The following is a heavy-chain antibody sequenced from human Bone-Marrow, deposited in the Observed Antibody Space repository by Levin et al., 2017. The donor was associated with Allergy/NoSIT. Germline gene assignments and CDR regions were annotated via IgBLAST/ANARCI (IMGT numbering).Heavy chain of an antibody. CDR3: ARDPEYNWNEGFYFDY. V-gene: IGHV1-69*04. CDR2: IIPILGIA. D-gene: IGHD1-1*01. Sequence: SVKVSCKASGGTFSSYAISWVRQAPGQGLEWMGRIIPILGIANYAQKFQGRVTITADKSTSTAYMELSSLRSEDTAVYYCARDPEYNWNEGFYFDYWGQGTLVTVSS. CDR1: GGTFSSYA. J-gene: IGHJ4*02.